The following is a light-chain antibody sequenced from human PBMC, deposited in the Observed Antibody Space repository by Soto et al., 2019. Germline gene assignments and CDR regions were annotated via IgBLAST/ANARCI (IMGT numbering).Light chain of an antibody. CDR1: SSDVGGYNF. V-gene: IGLV2-14*01. Sequence: QSVLTQPASVSGSPGQSITISCTGTSSDVGGYNFVSWYQQHPGKAPKLMIYDVTNRPSGVSNRSSGSKSGNTASLTISGLQAEDEADYYCLSYSSSTSPYVLGTGTKVTV. J-gene: IGLJ1*01. CDR3: LSYSSSTSPYV. CDR2: DVT.